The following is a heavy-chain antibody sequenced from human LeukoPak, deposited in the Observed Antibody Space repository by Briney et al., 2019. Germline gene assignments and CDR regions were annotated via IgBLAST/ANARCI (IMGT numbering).Heavy chain of an antibody. CDR3: AKDRLGYCSGGSCYRMYYYYGMDV. CDR1: GFTFSSYA. Sequence: GGSLRVSCAASGFTFSSYAMSCVRRAPGKGLEWVSAISGSGGSTYYADSVKGRFTISRDNSKNTLYLQMNSLRAEDTAVYYCAKDRLGYCSGGSCYRMYYYYGMDVWGQGTTVTVSS. CDR2: ISGSGGST. D-gene: IGHD2-15*01. J-gene: IGHJ6*02. V-gene: IGHV3-23*01.